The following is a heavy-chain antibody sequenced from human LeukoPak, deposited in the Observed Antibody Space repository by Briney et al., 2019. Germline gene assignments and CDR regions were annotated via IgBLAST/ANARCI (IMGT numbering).Heavy chain of an antibody. CDR1: GASIRSSDYY. D-gene: IGHD2-2*02. Sequence: PSETLSLTCTVSGASIRSSDYYWGWIRQPPGKGLELVSTISGSGASTFYADSVRGRFITSKDIPSNIVYLQMNSLRAEDTAVYYCAKGSRGYTNYYFDYWGQGTLVTVSS. CDR3: AKGSRGYTNYYFDY. J-gene: IGHJ4*02. V-gene: IGHV3-23*01. CDR2: ISGSGAST.